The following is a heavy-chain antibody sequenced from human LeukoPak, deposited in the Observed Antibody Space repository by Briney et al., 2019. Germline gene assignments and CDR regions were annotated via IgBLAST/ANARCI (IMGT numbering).Heavy chain of an antibody. CDR3: ARAGYTYADY. Sequence: PSETLSLTCTVSGGSISSYYWIWIRRPPGKGLEWIGYIHYSGSTNYNPSLKSRVTISVDTSKNQFSLKLSSVTAADTAVYYCARAGYTYADYWGQGTLVTVSS. V-gene: IGHV4-59*01. J-gene: IGHJ4*02. D-gene: IGHD5-18*01. CDR1: GGSISSYY. CDR2: IHYSGST.